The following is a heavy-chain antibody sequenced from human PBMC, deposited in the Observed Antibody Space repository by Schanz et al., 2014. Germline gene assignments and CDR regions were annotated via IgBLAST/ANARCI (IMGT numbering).Heavy chain of an antibody. J-gene: IGHJ4*02. CDR2: IIPVLGIA. Sequence: QVQLVQSGAEVKKPGASVKVSCTASGGTFSSYTISWIRQAPGQGLEWMGRIIPVLGIATYAQKFQGRLTITADKSTSTAYMELSSLRSEDTAVYYCARGRTFDYWGQGTLVTVSS. V-gene: IGHV1-69*09. CDR1: GGTFSSYT. CDR3: ARGRTFDY.